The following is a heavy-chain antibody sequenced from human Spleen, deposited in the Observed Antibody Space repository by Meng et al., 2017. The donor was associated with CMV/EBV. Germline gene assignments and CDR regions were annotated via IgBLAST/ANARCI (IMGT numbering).Heavy chain of an antibody. J-gene: IGHJ2*01. Sequence: CTVSCGSITSHYYWGWIRQPPGKGLDWIASIYYSGSTYYNPSLKSRVTISVDTSKNQLSLKVNSVTAADTSVYYCARRGYDDWYFDLWGRGTLVTVSS. D-gene: IGHD3-3*01. CDR1: CGSITSHYY. CDR2: IYYSGST. V-gene: IGHV4-39*01. CDR3: ARRGYDDWYFDL.